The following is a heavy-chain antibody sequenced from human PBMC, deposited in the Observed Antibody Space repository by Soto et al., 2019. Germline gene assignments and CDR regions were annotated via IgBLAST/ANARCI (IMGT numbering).Heavy chain of an antibody. D-gene: IGHD3-10*01. Sequence: ASVKVSCKASGYSISSYYIHWVRQAPGQGLEWMGWIDPKNGGTVSAQKFQGRLTMTRDTSISTVYMDLSGLTSDDTALYYCGRDDYGIFPYWGQGSLVTVSS. CDR2: IDPKNGGT. CDR1: GYSISSYY. CDR3: GRDDYGIFPY. J-gene: IGHJ4*02. V-gene: IGHV1-2*02.